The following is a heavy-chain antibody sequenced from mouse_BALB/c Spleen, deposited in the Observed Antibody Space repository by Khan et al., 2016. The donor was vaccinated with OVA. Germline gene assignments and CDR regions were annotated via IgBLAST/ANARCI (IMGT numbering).Heavy chain of an antibody. V-gene: IGHV3-2*02. CDR3: ARGRAY. Sequence: EVQLQESVPGLVKPSQSLSLTCTVTGYSITSDYAWNWIRQFPGNKLEWMGYISYSGSTSYTPSLKSRISITRDTSKNQFFLQLNSVTTEDTATYYCARGRAYWGQGTLVTVSA. CDR1: GYSITSDYA. CDR2: ISYSGST. J-gene: IGHJ3*01. D-gene: IGHD3-3*01.